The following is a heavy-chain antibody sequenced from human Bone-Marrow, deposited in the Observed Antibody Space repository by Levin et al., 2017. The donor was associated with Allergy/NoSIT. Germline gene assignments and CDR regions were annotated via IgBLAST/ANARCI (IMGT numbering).Heavy chain of an antibody. Sequence: SETLSLTCTVSGGSISRGGYYWSWIRQHPGKGLEWIGYIYYSGSTYYNPSLKSRVTISVDTAKNQFSLKLSSVTAADTAVYYGARGLMVDDAFDSWGQGTMVTVSS. D-gene: IGHD2-8*02. J-gene: IGHJ3*02. CDR2: IYYSGST. V-gene: IGHV4-31*03. CDR1: GGSISRGGYY. CDR3: ARGLMVDDAFDS.